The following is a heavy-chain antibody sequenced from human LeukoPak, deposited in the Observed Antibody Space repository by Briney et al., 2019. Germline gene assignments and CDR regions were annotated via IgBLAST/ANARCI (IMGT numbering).Heavy chain of an antibody. CDR2: INTSGST. CDR3: ARLQGDYSFGY. Sequence: SETLSLTCAVYGGSFSGYYWSWIRQPAGKGLEWIGRINTSGSTSYNPSLKSRVTISEDTSKNQFSLKLRSVTAADTAVYYCARLQGDYSFGYWGQGTLVAVSS. J-gene: IGHJ4*02. V-gene: IGHV4-59*10. D-gene: IGHD4-11*01. CDR1: GGSFSGYY.